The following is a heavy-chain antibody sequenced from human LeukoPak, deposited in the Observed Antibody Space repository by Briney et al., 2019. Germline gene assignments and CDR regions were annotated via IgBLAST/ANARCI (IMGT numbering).Heavy chain of an antibody. CDR2: ISGNGGKT. CDR1: GFTFSGFA. D-gene: IGHD2-21*02. Sequence: GGSLRVSCAASGFTFSGFAMNWVRLAPGKGLEWVSTISGNGGKTYYADSVKGRFTISRDNSKNTLYLQMSSLKAEDTAVYYCAKDDSFDVVTATDYWGQGTLVTVSS. V-gene: IGHV3-23*01. CDR3: AKDDSFDVVTATDY. J-gene: IGHJ4*02.